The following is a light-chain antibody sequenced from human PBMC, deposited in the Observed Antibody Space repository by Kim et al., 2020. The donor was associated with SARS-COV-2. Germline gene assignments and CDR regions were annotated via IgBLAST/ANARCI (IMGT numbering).Light chain of an antibody. CDR1: SGNSSYA. CDR2: LNGDGSH. CDR3: QTWGTGIHV. J-gene: IGLJ3*02. V-gene: IGLV4-69*01. Sequence: ASGKPTCTRSSGNSSYAIAWHQKQREKGPRYLMKLNGDGSHSKGDGIPDRFSGSSSGAERYLTITSLQSEDEADYYWQTWGTGIHVFGGGTKLTVL.